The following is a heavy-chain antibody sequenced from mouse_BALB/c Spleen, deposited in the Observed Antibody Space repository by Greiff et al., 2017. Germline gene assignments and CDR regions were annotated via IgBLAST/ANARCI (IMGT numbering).Heavy chain of an antibody. J-gene: IGHJ2*01. Sequence: QVQLQQSGAELMKPGASVKISCKATGYTFSSYWLEWVKQRPGHGLEWIGEILPGSGSTNYNEKFKGKATFTADTSSNTAYMQLSSLTSEDSAVYYCASTGGDYWGQGTTLTVSS. D-gene: IGHD4-1*01. CDR3: ASTGGDY. V-gene: IGHV1-9*01. CDR2: ILPGSGST. CDR1: GYTFSSYW.